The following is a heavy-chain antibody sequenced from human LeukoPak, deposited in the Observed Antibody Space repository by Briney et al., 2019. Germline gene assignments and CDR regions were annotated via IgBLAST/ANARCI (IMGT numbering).Heavy chain of an antibody. Sequence: GGSLRLSCAASGFPFSSYSMTWVRQAPGKGLEWVANIKPDGTTKFYVDSVKGRFTISRDNSKNTLYLQMSSLRAEDTALYYCVKVGDSGYGEYYQHWGQGTLVTVSS. V-gene: IGHV3-7*01. CDR1: GFPFSSYS. D-gene: IGHD5-12*01. CDR2: IKPDGTTK. CDR3: VKVGDSGYGEYYQH. J-gene: IGHJ1*01.